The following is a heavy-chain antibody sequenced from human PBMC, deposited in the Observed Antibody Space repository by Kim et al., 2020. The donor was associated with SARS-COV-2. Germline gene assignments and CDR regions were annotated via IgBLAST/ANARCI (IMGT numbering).Heavy chain of an antibody. CDR1: GFTFSSYG. CDR2: ISYDGSNK. CDR3: AKLSSSSGAFDI. J-gene: IGHJ3*02. V-gene: IGHV3-30*18. Sequence: GGSLRLSCAASGFTFSSYGMHWVRQAPGKGLEWVAVISYDGSNKYYADSVKGRFTISRDNSKNTLYLQMNSLRAEDTAVYYCAKLSSSSGAFDIWGQGTMVTVSS. D-gene: IGHD6-6*01.